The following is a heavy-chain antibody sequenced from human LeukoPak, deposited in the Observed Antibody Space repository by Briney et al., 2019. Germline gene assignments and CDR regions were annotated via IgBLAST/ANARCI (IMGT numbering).Heavy chain of an antibody. V-gene: IGHV3-48*02. CDR2: IIYSSSTR. Sequence: PGGSLRLSCTASGFIFSSYNMNWVRQAPGKGLEWVSYIIYSSSTRSYADSVKGRFTISRDNAKNSLYLQINSPRDEDMAVYYCARVGSEWLVNDYWGQGALVTVSS. D-gene: IGHD6-19*01. CDR3: ARVGSEWLVNDY. CDR1: GFIFSSYN. J-gene: IGHJ4*02.